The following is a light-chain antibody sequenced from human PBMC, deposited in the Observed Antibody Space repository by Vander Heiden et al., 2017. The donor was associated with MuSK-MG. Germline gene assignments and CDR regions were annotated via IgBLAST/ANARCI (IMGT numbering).Light chain of an antibody. CDR3: QEYKNFSPT. CDR2: EAS. J-gene: IGKJ1*01. Sequence: DIHVTLSPSALSASVGDRVPILCRASQSVDRYLAWYQQKPGKAPKVLIYEASRLESGVPSRFSGSGSGTEFTLTITSLQPDDFATYYCQEYKNFSPTFGQGTKVEVK. CDR1: QSVDRY. V-gene: IGKV1-5*02.